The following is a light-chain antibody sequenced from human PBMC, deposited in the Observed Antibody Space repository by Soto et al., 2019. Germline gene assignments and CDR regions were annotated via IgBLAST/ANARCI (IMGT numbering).Light chain of an antibody. CDR1: TGAVTNGHY. Sequence: QAVVTQEPSLTVSPGVTVTLACGSSTGAVTNGHYPYWFQQKPGQAPRTLIYDTTNRHSWTPARFSGSLLGGKAALTLSGAQPEDEAEYYCLLSYNGPSVFGTGTKVTVL. V-gene: IGLV7-46*01. CDR2: DTT. J-gene: IGLJ1*01. CDR3: LLSYNGPSV.